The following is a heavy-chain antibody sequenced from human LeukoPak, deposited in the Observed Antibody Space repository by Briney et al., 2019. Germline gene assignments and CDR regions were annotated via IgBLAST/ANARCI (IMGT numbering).Heavy chain of an antibody. J-gene: IGHJ6*03. V-gene: IGHV4-4*07. Sequence: PSETLSLTCTVSGGPISSYYWSWIRQPAGKGLEWIGRIYTSGVTHYNPSLDSRVTMSVDTSKNQFSLKLRSVTAADTAMYYCAREWTGYCNGGSCPFHMDVWGKGTTVTVSS. CDR3: AREWTGYCNGGSCPFHMDV. CDR1: GGPISSYY. D-gene: IGHD2-15*01. CDR2: IYTSGVT.